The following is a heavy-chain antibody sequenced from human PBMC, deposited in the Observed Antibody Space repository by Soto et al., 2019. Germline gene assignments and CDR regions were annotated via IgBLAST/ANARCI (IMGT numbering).Heavy chain of an antibody. CDR1: GFTFSSYS. Sequence: EVQLVESGGGLVKPGGSLRLSCAASGFTFSSYSMNWVRQAPGKGLEWVSSISSSSSYIYYADSVKGRFTISRDNAKNSLYLKMNSLRAEDTAVYYCARVYCSGGSCPRRAYFDYWGQGTLVTVSS. CDR3: ARVYCSGGSCPRRAYFDY. CDR2: ISSSSSYI. V-gene: IGHV3-21*06. J-gene: IGHJ4*02. D-gene: IGHD2-15*01.